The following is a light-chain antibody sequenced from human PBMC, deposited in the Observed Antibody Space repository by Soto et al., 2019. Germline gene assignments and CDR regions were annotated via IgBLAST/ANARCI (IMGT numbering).Light chain of an antibody. Sequence: QSVLTQPPSVSGAPRQRVTISCSGSSSNIGNNAVNWYQQLSGKAPKLLIYYDDLLPSGVADRLSCSTSASSASLPIGARQSEDEEAYYCAAWDDSLNGPVFGGGTKLTVL. CDR1: SSNIGNNA. J-gene: IGLJ2*01. V-gene: IGLV1-36*01. CDR2: YDD. CDR3: AAWDDSLNGPV.